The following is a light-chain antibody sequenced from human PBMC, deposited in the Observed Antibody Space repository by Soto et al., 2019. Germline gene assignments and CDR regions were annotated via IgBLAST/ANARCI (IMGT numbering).Light chain of an antibody. CDR3: LQDYNYPWT. CDR2: AAS. J-gene: IGKJ1*01. V-gene: IGKV1-6*01. Sequence: AIQMTQSPSSLSTSVGDRVTITCRASQGIRNDLGWYQQKPGKAPKLLIYAASSLQSGVPSRFSGSGSGTDFSLTISSLQPEDFATYYCLQDYNYPWTFGQGTKVEIK. CDR1: QGIRND.